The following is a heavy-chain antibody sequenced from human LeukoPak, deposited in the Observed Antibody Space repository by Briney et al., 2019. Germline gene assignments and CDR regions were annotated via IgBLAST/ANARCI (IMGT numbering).Heavy chain of an antibody. CDR2: ISGSGGST. D-gene: IGHD3-10*01. CDR3: ARGGVDYYGSGTYYLMYYFDY. CDR1: GFTFSSYV. V-gene: IGHV3-23*01. Sequence: PGGSLRLSCAASGFTFSSYVMDWVRQAPGKGLEWVSAISGSGGSTYYADSVKGRFTISRDDPHNTLYLQMNSLRAEDTAVYFCARGGVDYYGSGTYYLMYYFDYWGQGALVTVSS. J-gene: IGHJ4*02.